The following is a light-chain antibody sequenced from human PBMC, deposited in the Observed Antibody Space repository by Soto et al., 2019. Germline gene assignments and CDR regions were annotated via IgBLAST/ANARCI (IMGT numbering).Light chain of an antibody. V-gene: IGKV2-28*01. CDR3: KQPLQSWT. CDR1: QILLHSNGYNY. Sequence: DIVLTQSPLSLPVTPGEPASISCRSSQILLHSNGYNYLDWYLQKPGQSPQLLIYLGSNRASGVPDRFSGSGSGTDFTLKISRVEAEDVGVYYCKQPLQSWTFGQGTKVDIK. J-gene: IGKJ1*01. CDR2: LGS.